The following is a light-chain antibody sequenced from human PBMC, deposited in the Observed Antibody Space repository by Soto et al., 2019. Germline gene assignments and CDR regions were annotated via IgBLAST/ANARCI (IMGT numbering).Light chain of an antibody. CDR2: EVN. V-gene: IGLV2-14*01. CDR3: SSYTSSSTLEV. J-gene: IGLJ1*01. Sequence: QAALTQPASVSGSPGQSITISCTGTSSDVGGYKYVSWYQQHPGKAPKLMIFEVNYRPSGVSNRFSGSKSGNTASLTISGLQAEDEADYYCSSYTSSSTLEVFGTGTKLTVL. CDR1: SSDVGGYKY.